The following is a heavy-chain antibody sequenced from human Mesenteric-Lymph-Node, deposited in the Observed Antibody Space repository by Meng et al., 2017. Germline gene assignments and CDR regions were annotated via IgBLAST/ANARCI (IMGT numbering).Heavy chain of an antibody. CDR3: ARVSRVTMVRGVINYYYYGMDV. CDR1: GFTFSSYA. D-gene: IGHD3-10*01. V-gene: IGHV3-23*01. Sequence: GGSLRLSCAASGFTFSSYAMTWVRQAPGKGLEWVSTISGNGGTQHYTDSAKGRFTISRDNSKNTLYLQMNSLRAEDTAVYYCARVSRVTMVRGVINYYYYGMDVWGQGTTVTVSS. CDR2: ISGNGGTQ. J-gene: IGHJ6*02.